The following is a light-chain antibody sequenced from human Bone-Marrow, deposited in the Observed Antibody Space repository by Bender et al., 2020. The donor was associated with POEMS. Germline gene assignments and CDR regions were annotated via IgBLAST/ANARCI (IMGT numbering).Light chain of an antibody. V-gene: IGLV2-14*01. CDR3: CSFTTVNTRL. CDR1: SSDIGVYNY. J-gene: IGLJ2*01. CDR2: QVT. Sequence: QSVLTQPPSASGSPGQSVTVSCTGTSSDIGVYNYVSWYQHHPGKVPTLIIHQVTNRPSGISHRFSGSKSGNTASLTISGLQAEDEADYYCCSFTTVNTRLFGGGTKLTVL.